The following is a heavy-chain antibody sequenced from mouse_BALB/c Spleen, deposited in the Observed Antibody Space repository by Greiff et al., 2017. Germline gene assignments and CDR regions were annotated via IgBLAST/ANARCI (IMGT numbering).Heavy chain of an antibody. V-gene: IGHV5-15*02. J-gene: IGHJ4*01. D-gene: IGHD3-3*01. CDR3: ARQGRDYAMDY. CDR2: ISNLAYSI. Sequence: EVQGVESGGGLVQPGGSRKLSCAASGFTFSDYGMAWVRQAPGKGPEWVAFISNLAYSIYYADTVTGRFTISRENAKNTLYLQMSSLKSEDTAMYYCARQGRDYAMDYWGQGTSVTVSS. CDR1: GFTFSDYG.